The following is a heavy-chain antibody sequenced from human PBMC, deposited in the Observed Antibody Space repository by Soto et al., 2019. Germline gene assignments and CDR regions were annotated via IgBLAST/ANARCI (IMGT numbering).Heavy chain of an antibody. Sequence: GGSLRLSCAASGFTFSSYAMSWVRQAPGKGLEWVSAISGSGGSTYYADSVKGRFTISRDNSKNTLYLQMNSLRAEDTAVYYSAKPTDCSSTSCYISAFDIWGQGTMVTVSS. CDR2: ISGSGGST. CDR3: AKPTDCSSTSCYISAFDI. D-gene: IGHD2-2*02. V-gene: IGHV3-23*01. CDR1: GFTFSSYA. J-gene: IGHJ3*02.